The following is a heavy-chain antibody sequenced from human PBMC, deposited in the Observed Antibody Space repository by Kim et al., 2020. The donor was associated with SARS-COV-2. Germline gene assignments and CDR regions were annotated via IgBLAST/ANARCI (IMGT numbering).Heavy chain of an antibody. V-gene: IGHV6-1*01. D-gene: IGHD6-19*01. Sequence: SQTLSLTCAISGDSVSSNSAAWNWIRQSPSRGLEWLGRTYYRSKWYNDYAVSVKSRITINPDTSKNQFSLQLNSVTPEDTAVYYCARDHPHIAVAGRPIHNDAFDIWGQGTMVTVSS. CDR1: GDSVSSNSAA. CDR3: ARDHPHIAVAGRPIHNDAFDI. J-gene: IGHJ3*02. CDR2: TYYRSKWYN.